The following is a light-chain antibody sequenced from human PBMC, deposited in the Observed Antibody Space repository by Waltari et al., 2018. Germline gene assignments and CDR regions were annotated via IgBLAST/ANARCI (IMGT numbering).Light chain of an antibody. J-gene: IGKJ2*01. CDR1: QTVETNY. V-gene: IGKV3-20*01. Sequence: ILTQSPGTLSFSPGGGATLFCRASQTVETNYFAWYQQQPGQSPTLLIDKTTNRATGVPDRFSGSGSGTDFSLNIDMLEPGDSAVYFCQQFGGSPMYTFGQGTKLEI. CDR3: QQFGGSPMYT. CDR2: KTT.